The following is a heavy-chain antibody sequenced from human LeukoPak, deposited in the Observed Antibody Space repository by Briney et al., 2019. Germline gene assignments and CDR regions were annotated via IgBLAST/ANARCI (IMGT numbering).Heavy chain of an antibody. CDR3: AAYSSSWYYFDY. Sequence: SENLSLTCAVYGGSFSNYYWSWIRQPPGKGLEWIGEINHSGSTNYNPSLKSRVTISVDKSKNQFSLKLSSVTAADTAVYYCAAYSSSWYYFDYWGQGTLVTVSS. CDR2: INHSGST. CDR1: GGSFSNYY. V-gene: IGHV4-34*01. J-gene: IGHJ4*02. D-gene: IGHD6-13*01.